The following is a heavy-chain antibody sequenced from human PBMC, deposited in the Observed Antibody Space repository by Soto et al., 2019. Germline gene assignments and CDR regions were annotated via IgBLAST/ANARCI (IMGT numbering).Heavy chain of an antibody. J-gene: IGHJ1*01. Sequence: EVQLVESVGCLVKPGESLTVACAASGFTFSSYSMSWVRQAPGKGLEWVSSISSSSTYIYYADSVKGRFTISRDNAKDSLFLQMDSLRAEDTAVYYCAISSRLVGEYCQHWGQGTLVTVSS. CDR3: AISSRLVGEYCQH. CDR1: GFTFSSYS. D-gene: IGHD6-19*01. CDR2: ISSSSTYI. V-gene: IGHV3-21*01.